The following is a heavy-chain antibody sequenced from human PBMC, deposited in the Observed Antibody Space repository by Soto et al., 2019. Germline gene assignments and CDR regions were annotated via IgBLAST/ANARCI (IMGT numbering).Heavy chain of an antibody. V-gene: IGHV4-38-2*02. CDR2: IYHGGTT. CDR3: ARVHVRVVAGCSFDY. Sequence: SETLSLTCTVSGYSIGSGSYWAWIRQPPGKGPEWIASIYHGGTTFYNPSLKSRITISVDTSNNQFSLKLTSVTAADTAVYYCARVHVRVVAGCSFDYWGHGTLVTVSS. CDR1: GYSIGSGSY. J-gene: IGHJ4*01. D-gene: IGHD6-19*01.